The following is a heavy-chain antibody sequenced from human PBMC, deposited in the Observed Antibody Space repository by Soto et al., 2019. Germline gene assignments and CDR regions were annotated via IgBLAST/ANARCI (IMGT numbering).Heavy chain of an antibody. J-gene: IGHJ6*02. V-gene: IGHV1-18*01. CDR3: ASYHLNSYYYGMDV. CDR1: GYTFTSYG. Sequence: QVQLVQSGAAVKKPGASVKVSCKASGYTFTSYGFSWVRQAPGQGLEWMGWISAYNGNTNCAQKLQGRVTMTTDTSTSTAYMELRSLRSDDTAVYYCASYHLNSYYYGMDVWGQGTKVTVSS. CDR2: ISAYNGNT.